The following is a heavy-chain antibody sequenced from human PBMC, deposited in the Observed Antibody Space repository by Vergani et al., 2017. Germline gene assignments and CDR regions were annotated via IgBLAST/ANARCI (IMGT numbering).Heavy chain of an antibody. CDR3: ARTPYGSGSYGYYYYYYMDV. Sequence: QVQLQESGPGLVKPSETLSLTCTVSGGSISSYYWSWIRQPPGKGLEWNGYIYYSGSTNYNPSLKSRVTISVDTSKNQFSLKLSSVTAADTAVYYCARTPYGSGSYGYYYYYYMDVWGKGTTVTVSS. CDR2: IYYSGST. CDR1: GGSISSYY. V-gene: IGHV4-59*01. D-gene: IGHD3-10*01. J-gene: IGHJ6*03.